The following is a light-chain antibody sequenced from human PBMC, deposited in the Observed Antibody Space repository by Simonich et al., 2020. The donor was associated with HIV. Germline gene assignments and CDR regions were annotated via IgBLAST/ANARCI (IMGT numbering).Light chain of an antibody. J-gene: IGKJ1*01. CDR3: QQYYSTPPT. V-gene: IGKV4-1*01. CDR2: WAS. Sequence: DIVMTQSPDSLAVSLGERATINCKSSQSVLYTSNTKNYLAWYQQKPGHPPNLLIYWASTRESGVPYRFSASGSGTEFSLTISSLQAEDVAIYYCQQYYSTPPTFGQGTKVEIK. CDR1: QSVLYTSNTKNY.